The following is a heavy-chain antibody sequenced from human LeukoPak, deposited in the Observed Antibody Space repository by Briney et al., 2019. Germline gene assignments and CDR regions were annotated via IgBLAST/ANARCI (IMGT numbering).Heavy chain of an antibody. D-gene: IGHD3-10*01. CDR3: AKDRRQRKTYYYTSGSSPE. Sequence: SETLSLTCTVSGGSISSYYWSWIRQPPGKGLEWIGYIYYSGSTNYKPSLKSRVTISVDTSKNQFSLKLSSVTAADTAVYYCAKDRRQRKTYYYTSGSSPEWGQGTLVTVSS. CDR1: GGSISSYY. CDR2: IYYSGST. J-gene: IGHJ4*02. V-gene: IGHV4-59*01.